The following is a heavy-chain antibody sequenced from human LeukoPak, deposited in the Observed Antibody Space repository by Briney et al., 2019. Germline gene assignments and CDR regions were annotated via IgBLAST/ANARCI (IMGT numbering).Heavy chain of an antibody. CDR2: IYYSGST. Sequence: SETLSLTCTVSGGSISSYYWSWIRQPPGKGLEWIGYIYYSGSTNYNPSLKSRVTISVDASKNQFSLKLSSVTAADTAVYYCARAGAWQIDPWGQGTLVTVSS. D-gene: IGHD3-10*01. CDR3: ARAGAWQIDP. CDR1: GGSISSYY. V-gene: IGHV4-59*01. J-gene: IGHJ5*02.